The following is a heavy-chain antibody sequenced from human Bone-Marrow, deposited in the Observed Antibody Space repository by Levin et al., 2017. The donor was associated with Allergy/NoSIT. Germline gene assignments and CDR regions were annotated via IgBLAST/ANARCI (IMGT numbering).Heavy chain of an antibody. CDR2: ISYDGSNK. D-gene: IGHD3-16*01. CDR3: AKEQGDYYYYYYMDV. J-gene: IGHJ6*03. V-gene: IGHV3-30*18. CDR1: GFTFSSSG. Sequence: LSLTCAASGFTFSSSGMHWVRQAPGKGLEWVAVISYDGSNKYYADSVKGRFTISRDNSKNTLYLQMNSLRAEDTAVYYCAKEQGDYYYYYYMDVWGKGTTVTVSS.